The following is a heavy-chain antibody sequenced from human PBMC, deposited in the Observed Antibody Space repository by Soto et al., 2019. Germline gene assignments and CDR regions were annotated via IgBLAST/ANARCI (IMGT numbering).Heavy chain of an antibody. Sequence: QVPLVQSGAEVKKPGASVKVSCKASGYTFTSYGISWVRQAPGQGLEWMGWISAYNGNTNYAQKLQGRVTMTTDTSTSTAYMELSSLRSEDTAVYYCARDHLGYSKYYYYGMDVWGQGTTVTVSS. CDR1: GYTFTSYG. D-gene: IGHD6-13*01. V-gene: IGHV1-18*04. CDR2: ISAYNGNT. CDR3: ARDHLGYSKYYYYGMDV. J-gene: IGHJ6*02.